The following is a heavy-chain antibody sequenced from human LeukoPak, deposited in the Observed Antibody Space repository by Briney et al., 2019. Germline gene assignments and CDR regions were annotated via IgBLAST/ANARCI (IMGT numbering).Heavy chain of an antibody. J-gene: IGHJ4*02. CDR3: TGGGYGDYVMELNSGGYFDY. V-gene: IGHV3-15*01. CDR1: GFTFSNAW. CDR2: IKSKTDGGTT. D-gene: IGHD4-17*01. Sequence: GGSLRLSCAASGFTFSNAWMSWVRQAPGKGLEWVGRIKSKTDGGTTDYAAPVKGRFTISRDDSKNTLYLQMNSLKTEDTAVYYCTGGGYGDYVMELNSGGYFDYWGQGTLVTVSS.